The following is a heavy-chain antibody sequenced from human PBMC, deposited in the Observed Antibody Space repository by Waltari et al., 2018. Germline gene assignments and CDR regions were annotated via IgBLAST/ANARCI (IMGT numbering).Heavy chain of an antibody. J-gene: IGHJ4*02. CDR1: GGSISSYY. D-gene: IGHD6-13*01. V-gene: IGHV4-59*01. Sequence: QVQLQESGPGLVKPSETLSLTCTVSGGSISSYYWSWIRQPPGKGLEWIGYIYYSGITNYNPSLTSRVTISVDTSKNQFSLKLSSVTAADTAVYYCARGISSSWESNPFDYWGQGTLVTVSS. CDR3: ARGISSSWESNPFDY. CDR2: IYYSGIT.